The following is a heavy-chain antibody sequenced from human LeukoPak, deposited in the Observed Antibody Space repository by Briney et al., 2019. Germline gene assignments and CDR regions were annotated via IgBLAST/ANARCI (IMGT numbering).Heavy chain of an antibody. J-gene: IGHJ4*02. D-gene: IGHD3-10*01. CDR3: ARGARLLWFGELSV. CDR1: GGTFSSYA. CDR2: IIPIFGTA. Sequence: ASVKLSCKASGGTFSSYAISWVRQAPGQGLEWMGGIIPIFGTADYAQKFQGRVTITADESTSTAYMELSSLRSEDTAVYYCARGARLLWFGELSVWGQGTLVTVSS. V-gene: IGHV1-69*13.